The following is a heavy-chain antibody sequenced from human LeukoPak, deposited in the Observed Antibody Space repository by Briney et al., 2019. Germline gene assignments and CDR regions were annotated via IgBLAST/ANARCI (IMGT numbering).Heavy chain of an antibody. CDR2: IIPIFGTA. D-gene: IGHD1-26*01. Sequence: SVKVSCKASGGTFSSYAISWVRQAPGQGLEWMGGIIPIFGTANYAQKFQGRVTITADESTSTAYMELSSLRSEDTAVYYCARSEYSGSYPGHFDYWGQGTLVTVSS. CDR3: ARSEYSGSYPGHFDY. J-gene: IGHJ4*02. CDR1: GGTFSSYA. V-gene: IGHV1-69*13.